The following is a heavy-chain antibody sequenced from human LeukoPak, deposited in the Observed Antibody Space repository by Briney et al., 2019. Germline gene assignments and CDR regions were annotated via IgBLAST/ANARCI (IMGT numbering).Heavy chain of an antibody. CDR3: ARGFHSSGWYLATTFDY. Sequence: PGGSLRLSSAASGFTFSSYWMSWGRQAPGKGLEWGANIKQDVSEKDYVDSVKGRFTISKDNAKNSMYLKMNSLRAEDTAVYYCARGFHSSGWYLATTFDYWGQGTLVTVSS. J-gene: IGHJ4*02. D-gene: IGHD6-19*01. CDR2: IKQDVSEK. V-gene: IGHV3-7*01. CDR1: GFTFSSYW.